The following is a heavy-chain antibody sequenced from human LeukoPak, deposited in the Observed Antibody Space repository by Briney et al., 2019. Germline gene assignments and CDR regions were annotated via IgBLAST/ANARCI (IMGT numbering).Heavy chain of an antibody. CDR1: GFTFSSYW. Sequence: GGSLRLSCAASGFTFSSYWMSWVRPAPGKGLEWVANIKEDGSEKNYVDSVKGRFTVSRDNAKKSLYLQMNSLRAEDTAVYYCARDPTTRLDYWGQGTLVTVSS. J-gene: IGHJ4*02. D-gene: IGHD4-17*01. CDR2: IKEDGSEK. V-gene: IGHV3-7*01. CDR3: ARDPTTRLDY.